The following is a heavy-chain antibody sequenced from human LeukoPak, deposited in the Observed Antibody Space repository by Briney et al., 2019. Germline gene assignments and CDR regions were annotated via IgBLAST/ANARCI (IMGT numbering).Heavy chain of an antibody. J-gene: IGHJ4*02. CDR1: GGSISSSSYY. CDR2: IYYSGST. Sequence: PSETLSLTCTVSGGSISSSSYYWGWIRQPPGKGVEWIGNIYYSGSTYYNPSLKSRATISVDTSNNHFSLKLSSVTAADTAVYYCARYSGNPTAFDYWGQGTLVTVSS. D-gene: IGHD1-26*01. V-gene: IGHV4-39*02. CDR3: ARYSGNPTAFDY.